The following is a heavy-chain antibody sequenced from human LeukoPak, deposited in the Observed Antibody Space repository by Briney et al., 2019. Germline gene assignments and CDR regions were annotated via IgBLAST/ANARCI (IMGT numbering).Heavy chain of an antibody. CDR3: ARDGVGGVYGDYGYFDL. V-gene: IGHV1-2*02. Sequence: GASVKVSCKASGYTFTDYYMHWVREAPGQGLEWMGWINPNSGGTNYAQKFQGRVTMTRDTSISTAYMELSRLRSDDTAVYYCARDGVGGVYGDYGYFDLWGRGTLVTVSS. J-gene: IGHJ2*01. CDR1: GYTFTDYY. D-gene: IGHD4-17*01. CDR2: INPNSGGT.